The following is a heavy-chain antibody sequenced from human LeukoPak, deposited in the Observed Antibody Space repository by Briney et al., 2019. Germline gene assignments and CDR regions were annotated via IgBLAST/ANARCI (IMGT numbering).Heavy chain of an antibody. V-gene: IGHV1-3*01. Sequence: GASVKVSCKASGYTFTSYAMHWVRQAPGQRLEWMGWINAGNGNTKYSQKFQGRVTITRDTSASTAYMELSSLRSEDTAVYYCARGRNSSKVFDYWGQGTLVTVSS. J-gene: IGHJ4*02. CDR2: INAGNGNT. CDR3: ARGRNSSKVFDY. D-gene: IGHD6-13*01. CDR1: GYTFTSYA.